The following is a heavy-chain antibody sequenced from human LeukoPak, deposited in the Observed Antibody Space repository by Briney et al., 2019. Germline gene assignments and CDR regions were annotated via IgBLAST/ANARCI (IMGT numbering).Heavy chain of an antibody. J-gene: IGHJ5*02. CDR3: ARESLNCFDP. V-gene: IGHV3-48*03. CDR2: ISSSGSTI. CDR1: GFTFDDYG. Sequence: GGSLRLSCAASGFTFDDYGMSWVRQVPGKGLEWVSYISSSGSTIYYADSVKGRFTISRDNAKNSLYLQMNSLRAEDTAVYYCARESLNCFDPWGQGTLVTVSS.